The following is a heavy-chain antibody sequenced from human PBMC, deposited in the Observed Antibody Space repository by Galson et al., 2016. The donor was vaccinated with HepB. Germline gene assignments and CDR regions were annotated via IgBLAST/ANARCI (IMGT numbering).Heavy chain of an antibody. CDR2: IIPIFGTP. Sequence: SVKVSCKASRGTFSNYAISWVRQAPGQGLEWMGGIIPIFGTPAYAQQFQGRVTITADESTSTAYMELTSLRSEDTAVYYCAIMPHPDIVMDHLESWGQGTLVTVSS. CDR1: RGTFSNYA. J-gene: IGHJ4*02. CDR3: AIMPHPDIVMDHLES. V-gene: IGHV1-69*13. D-gene: IGHD3-22*01.